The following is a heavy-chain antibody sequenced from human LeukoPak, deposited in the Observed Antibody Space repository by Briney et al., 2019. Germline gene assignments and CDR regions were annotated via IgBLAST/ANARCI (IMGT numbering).Heavy chain of an antibody. CDR3: AREGYYGSGSPPSLYFDY. CDR1: GFILSNYA. J-gene: IGHJ4*02. CDR2: ITGSGGDT. Sequence: GGSLRLSCAASGFILSNYAMNWVRQAPGKGLEWVSAITGSGGDTYYTDSVKGRFTISRDNSRSTLYLQMNSLRPEDTAIYYCAREGYYGSGSPPSLYFDYWGQGTLVTVSS. D-gene: IGHD3-10*01. V-gene: IGHV3-23*01.